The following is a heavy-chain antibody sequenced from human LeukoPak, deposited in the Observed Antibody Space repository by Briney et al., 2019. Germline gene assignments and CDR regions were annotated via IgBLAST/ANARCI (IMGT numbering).Heavy chain of an antibody. V-gene: IGHV1-46*01. Sequence: GASVKVSCKASGYTFTNYHISWVRQAPGQGLEWMGIINPSGGSTSYAQKFQGRVTMTRDMSTSTVYMELSSLRSEDTAVYYCARDRGFGELLSYWGQGTLVTVSS. CDR2: INPSGGST. J-gene: IGHJ4*02. CDR3: ARDRGFGELLSY. D-gene: IGHD3-10*01. CDR1: GYTFTNYH.